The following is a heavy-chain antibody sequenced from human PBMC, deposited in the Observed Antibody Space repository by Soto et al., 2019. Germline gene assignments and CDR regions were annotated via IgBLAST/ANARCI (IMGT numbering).Heavy chain of an antibody. V-gene: IGHV4-4*02. D-gene: IGHD6-19*01. CDR2: NYHTGST. J-gene: IGHJ4*02. Sequence: QVQLQESGPGLVKPSGTLFLTCGVSGGSITSDNCWNWVRQPPGKGLVWVGENYHTGSTTYNPSLKSRVNISVHKSKNQFALKLTSVPAADTAVDYCARHISGRRDWGQGTLVTVAS. CDR3: ARHISGRRD. CDR1: GGSITSDNC.